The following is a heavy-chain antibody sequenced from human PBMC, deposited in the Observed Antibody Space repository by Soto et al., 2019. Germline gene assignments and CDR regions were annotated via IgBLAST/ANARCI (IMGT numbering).Heavy chain of an antibody. D-gene: IGHD3-16*01. J-gene: IGHJ4*02. CDR2: ITTFNGDT. Sequence: SVKVSCKGSGNTFTYVYLHWVRQAPGQALEWMGWITTFNGDTKYAQKFQDRVTFTGDTSLNTAYMELSSLRFEDTSMFYCASGRYDASYDFDFWGQGTMVTVSS. V-gene: IGHV1-45*02. CDR3: ASGRYDASYDFDF. CDR1: GNTFTYVY.